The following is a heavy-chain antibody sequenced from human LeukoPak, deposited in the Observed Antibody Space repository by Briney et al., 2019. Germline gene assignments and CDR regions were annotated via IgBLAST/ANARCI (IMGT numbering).Heavy chain of an antibody. D-gene: IGHD3-16*01. Sequence: SVSVSCEAXXYTFTXYGISWVRQAPGEGVEWMGWISAYNGNTNYAQKLQGRGTITREKATSKAYMEMRRGRCDDTAGYYCARDPNRRQELIYWGQGTLVTVSS. CDR2: ISAYNGNT. J-gene: IGHJ4*02. CDR1: XYTFTXYG. V-gene: IGHV1-18*01. CDR3: ARDPNRRQELIY.